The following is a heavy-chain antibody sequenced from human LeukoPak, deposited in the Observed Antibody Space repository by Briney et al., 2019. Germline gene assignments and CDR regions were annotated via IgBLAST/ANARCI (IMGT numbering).Heavy chain of an antibody. D-gene: IGHD3-3*01. CDR2: IWYDGSNK. Sequence: GGSLRLSCAASGFTFSSYGMHWVRQAPGKGLEWVAVIWYDGSNKYYADSVKGRFTISRDNSKNTPYLQMNSLRAEDTAVYYCARDNYDFWSGYATWGYYYYGMDVWGQGTTVTVSS. V-gene: IGHV3-33*01. CDR1: GFTFSSYG. CDR3: ARDNYDFWSGYATWGYYYYGMDV. J-gene: IGHJ6*02.